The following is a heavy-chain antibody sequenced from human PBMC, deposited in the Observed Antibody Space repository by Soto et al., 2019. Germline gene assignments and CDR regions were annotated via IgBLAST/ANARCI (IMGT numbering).Heavy chain of an antibody. D-gene: IGHD2-15*01. V-gene: IGHV3-66*01. CDR3: ARADTWYSPFDY. CDR2: IYSGGLT. CDR1: GFTVSSSY. Sequence: GGSLRLSCAASGFTVSSSYLTWVRQAPGKGLEWVSVIYSGGLTYYADSVKGRFTISRDISKNTVYLQMSSLRAEDTALYYCARADTWYSPFDYWGQGTLVTVSS. J-gene: IGHJ4*02.